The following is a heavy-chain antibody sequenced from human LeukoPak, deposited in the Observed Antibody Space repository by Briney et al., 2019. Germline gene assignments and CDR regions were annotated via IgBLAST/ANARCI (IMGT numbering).Heavy chain of an antibody. J-gene: IGHJ4*02. CDR1: GFTFSTFW. Sequence: GGSLRLSCTASGFTFSTFWMSWVRQAPGKGLEWVANIIQGGSQKYYVHSVKGRFTISRDNAKNSLYLQMNSLRAEDTAVYYCARDKSYGDSEDYWGQGTLVTVSS. CDR2: IIQGGSQK. D-gene: IGHD4-17*01. CDR3: ARDKSYGDSEDY. V-gene: IGHV3-7*05.